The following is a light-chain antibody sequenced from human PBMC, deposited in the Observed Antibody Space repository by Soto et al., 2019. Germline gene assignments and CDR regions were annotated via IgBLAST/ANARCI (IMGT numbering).Light chain of an antibody. CDR1: QGISSL. CDR3: QRANSFPLT. CDR2: TAS. J-gene: IGKJ4*01. Sequence: DIQMTQSPSSVSASVGGRVTITCRASQGISSLLAWYQQKPGKAPNLLIHTASSLQSGVPSRFSGSGSGTDFTLTISSLQPEDFATYYCQRANSFPLTFGGGTKVEIK. V-gene: IGKV1-12*01.